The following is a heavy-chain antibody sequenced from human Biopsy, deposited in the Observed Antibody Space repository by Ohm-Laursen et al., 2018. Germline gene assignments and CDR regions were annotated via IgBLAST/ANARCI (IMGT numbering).Heavy chain of an antibody. Sequence: SETLSLTCTVSGDSVSNNFWMWIRQPPGKTLEWIAYKFYRGTTTYNPSLKGRVIVSVDPPKSQISLKLTSVTASDTAIYYCARLTRRGNIIFFDYWGQGTLAAVSS. CDR2: KFYRGTT. CDR1: GDSVSNNF. J-gene: IGHJ4*02. V-gene: IGHV4-59*08. CDR3: ARLTRRGNIIFFDY. D-gene: IGHD1-26*01.